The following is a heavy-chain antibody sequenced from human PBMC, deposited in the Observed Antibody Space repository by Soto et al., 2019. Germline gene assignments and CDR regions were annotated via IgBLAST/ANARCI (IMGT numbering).Heavy chain of an antibody. D-gene: IGHD4-17*01. CDR2: IYSSENT. Sequence: QVQLQESGPGLVKPSQTLSLTCTVSGGSISSGNYYWSWIRQPPGKGLEWIGYIYSSENTYYNPSLKSRVSISIDTSKNQFSLKLRSVTAADTAVYYCAREGDAFGDPFDYWGQGTLVTVSS. CDR3: AREGDAFGDPFDY. V-gene: IGHV4-30-4*01. J-gene: IGHJ4*02. CDR1: GGSISSGNYY.